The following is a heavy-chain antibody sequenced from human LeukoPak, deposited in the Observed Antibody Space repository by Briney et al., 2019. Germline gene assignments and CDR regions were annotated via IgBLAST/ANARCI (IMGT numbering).Heavy chain of an antibody. CDR1: GGSISSSSYY. D-gene: IGHD6-19*01. CDR3: AREMGAVAGPQGGYYYYGMDV. J-gene: IGHJ6*02. Sequence: PSETLSLTCTVSGGSISSSSYYWGWIRQPPGKGLEWIGSIYYSGSTFYNPSLKSRVTISVDTSKNQFSLKLSSVTAADTAVYYCAREMGAVAGPQGGYYYYGMDVWGQGTTVTVSS. V-gene: IGHV4-39*07. CDR2: IYYSGST.